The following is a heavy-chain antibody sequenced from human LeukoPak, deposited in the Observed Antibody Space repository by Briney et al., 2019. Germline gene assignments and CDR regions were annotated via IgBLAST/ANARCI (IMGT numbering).Heavy chain of an antibody. D-gene: IGHD3-22*01. Sequence: SETLSLTCTVSGGSISSYYWSWIRQPPGKGLEWIGYIYYSGSTNYNPSLKNRVTISVDTSKNQFSLKLSSVTAADTAVYYCARLYDSSGYYNWFDPWGQGTLVTVSS. CDR3: ARLYDSSGYYNWFDP. V-gene: IGHV4-59*08. J-gene: IGHJ5*02. CDR1: GGSISSYY. CDR2: IYYSGST.